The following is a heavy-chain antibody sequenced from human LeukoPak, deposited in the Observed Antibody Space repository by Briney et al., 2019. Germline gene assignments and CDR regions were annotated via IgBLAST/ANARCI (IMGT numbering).Heavy chain of an antibody. CDR3: ARSGYSGYDWAFDY. D-gene: IGHD5-12*01. V-gene: IGHV3-21*01. J-gene: IGHJ4*02. CDR1: GFTFSSYS. CDR2: ISSSSSYI. Sequence: GGSLRLSCAASGFTFSSYSMNWVRQAPGKGLEWVSSISSSSSYIYYADSVKGRFTISRDNAKNSLYLQMNSLRAEDTAVYYCARSGYSGYDWAFDYWGQGTLVTVSS.